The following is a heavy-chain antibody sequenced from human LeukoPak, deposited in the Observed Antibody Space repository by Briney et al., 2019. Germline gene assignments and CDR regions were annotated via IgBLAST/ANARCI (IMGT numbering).Heavy chain of an antibody. CDR1: GYTFTGYD. CDR2: INPNSGGT. J-gene: IGHJ4*02. D-gene: IGHD3-22*01. V-gene: IGHV1-2*02. CDR3: ARRYYDSSGYAN. Sequence: ASVKVSCKASGYTFTGYDMRWVRQAPGQGLEWMGWINPNSGGTNYAQKFQGRVTMTSDTSISTAYMELSRLRSDDTAVYYCARRYYDSSGYANWGQGTLVTLSS.